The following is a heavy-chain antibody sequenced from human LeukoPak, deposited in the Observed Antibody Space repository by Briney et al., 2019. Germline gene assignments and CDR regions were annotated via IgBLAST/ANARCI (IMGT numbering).Heavy chain of an antibody. Sequence: GESLKISCKGSGYSFTSYWIGWVRKMPGKGLEWMGIIYPGDSDTRYSPSFQGQVTISVDKSISTAYLQWSSLKASDTAIYYCAGRGTGTTLAFDYWGQGTLVTVSS. D-gene: IGHD1-1*01. CDR1: GYSFTSYW. CDR3: AGRGTGTTLAFDY. CDR2: IYPGDSDT. J-gene: IGHJ4*02. V-gene: IGHV5-51*01.